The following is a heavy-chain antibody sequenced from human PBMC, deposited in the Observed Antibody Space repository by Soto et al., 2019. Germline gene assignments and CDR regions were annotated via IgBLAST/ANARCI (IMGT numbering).Heavy chain of an antibody. CDR3: ARGTSVRGVLVTFDY. CDR1: GGSFSGYY. J-gene: IGHJ4*02. D-gene: IGHD3-10*01. V-gene: IGHV4-34*01. CDR2: ISHSGST. Sequence: SETLSLTCAVYGGSFSGYYWSWIRQSPGKGLEWIGEISHSGSTNYIPSLKSRLTISIDTSKNQFSLSLTSVTAADTAVYYCARGTSVRGVLVTFDYWGQGTLVTVSS.